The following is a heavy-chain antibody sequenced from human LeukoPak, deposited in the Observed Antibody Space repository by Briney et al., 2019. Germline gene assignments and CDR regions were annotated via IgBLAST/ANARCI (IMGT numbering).Heavy chain of an antibody. V-gene: IGHV4-38-2*02. J-gene: IGHJ4*02. CDR1: GYSISSGYY. Sequence: PSETLSLTRTVSGYSISSGYYWGWIRQPPGKGLEWIGSIYHSGSTYYNPSLKSRVTISVDTSKNQFSLKLSSVTAADTAVYYCARDNGYPWAYFDYWGQGTLVTVSS. D-gene: IGHD6-25*01. CDR3: ARDNGYPWAYFDY. CDR2: IYHSGST.